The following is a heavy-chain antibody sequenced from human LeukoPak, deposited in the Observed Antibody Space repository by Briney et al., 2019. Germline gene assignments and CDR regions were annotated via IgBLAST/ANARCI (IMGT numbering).Heavy chain of an antibody. CDR3: AATTHSGWYYFHY. Sequence: GESLKISCKGSGYSFTSYWISWVRQMPGKGLEWMGRIDPSDSYTTYSTSFQGHVTISADKSISTAYLQWSSLKASDTAMFYCAATTHSGWYYFHYWGQGTLSPSPQ. CDR1: GYSFTSYW. J-gene: IGHJ4*02. D-gene: IGHD6-19*01. CDR2: IDPSDSYT. V-gene: IGHV5-10-1*01.